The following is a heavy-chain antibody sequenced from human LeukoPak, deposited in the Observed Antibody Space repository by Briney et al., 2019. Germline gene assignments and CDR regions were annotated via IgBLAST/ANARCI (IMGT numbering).Heavy chain of an antibody. Sequence: SVKVSCKASGFTFTSSAVQWVRQARGQRLEWIGWIVVGSGNTNYAQKFQERVTITRDMSTSTAYMELSSLRSEDAAVYYCAAPRGYYGSGSNYYYYMDVWGKGTTVTVSS. V-gene: IGHV1-58*01. D-gene: IGHD3-10*01. CDR2: IVVGSGNT. CDR3: AAPRGYYGSGSNYYYYMDV. J-gene: IGHJ6*03. CDR1: GFTFTSSA.